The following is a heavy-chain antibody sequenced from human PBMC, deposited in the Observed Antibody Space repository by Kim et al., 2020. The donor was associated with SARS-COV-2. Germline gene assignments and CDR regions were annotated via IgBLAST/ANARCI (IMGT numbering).Heavy chain of an antibody. CDR1: GFSFEYYS. Sequence: GGSLRLSCEASGFSFEYYSMAWVRQAPGKGLEWVSSISSSSSYTYAADSLRGRVTISRDNAKSALYLQLDSLRAEDTAMYYCVKLLGGLYPRDWYFDLWGRGTLVTVSS. CDR3: VKLLGGLYPRDWYFDL. D-gene: IGHD2-8*01. CDR2: ISSSSSYT. J-gene: IGHJ2*01. V-gene: IGHV3-21*01.